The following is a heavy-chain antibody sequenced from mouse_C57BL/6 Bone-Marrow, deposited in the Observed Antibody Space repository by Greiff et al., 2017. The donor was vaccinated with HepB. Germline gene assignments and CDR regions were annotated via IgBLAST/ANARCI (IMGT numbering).Heavy chain of an antibody. D-gene: IGHD2-1*01. CDR3: ARDVSYGNWYFDV. CDR2: INYDGSST. Sequence: EVKLVESEGGLVQPGSSMKLSCTASGFTFSDYYMAWVRQVPEKGLEWVANINYDGSSTYYLDSLKSRFIISRDNAKNILYLQMSSLKSEDTATYYCARDVSYGNWYFDVWGTGTTVTVSS. CDR1: GFTFSDYY. V-gene: IGHV5-16*01. J-gene: IGHJ1*03.